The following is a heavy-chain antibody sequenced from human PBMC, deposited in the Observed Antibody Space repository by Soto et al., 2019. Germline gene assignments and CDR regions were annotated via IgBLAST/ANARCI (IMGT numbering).Heavy chain of an antibody. D-gene: IGHD3-10*01. V-gene: IGHV3-21*01. CDR1: GFTFSSYS. Sequence: GGSLRLSCAASGFTFSSYSMNWVRQAPGKGLERVSSISSSSSYIYYADSVKGRFTISRDNAKNSLYLQMNSLRAEDTAVYYCARDGTYGSGSYFRGLYYYYGMDVWGQGTTVTVSS. CDR3: ARDGTYGSGSYFRGLYYYYGMDV. CDR2: ISSSSSYI. J-gene: IGHJ6*02.